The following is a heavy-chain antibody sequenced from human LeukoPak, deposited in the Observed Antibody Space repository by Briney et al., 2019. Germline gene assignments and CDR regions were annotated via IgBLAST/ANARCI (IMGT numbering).Heavy chain of an antibody. D-gene: IGHD3-9*01. CDR2: ISYDGSDK. CDR3: AREGVNYDILTGTRSNNFFDY. Sequence: GRSLRLSCAASGFTFSSYAMHWVRQAPGKGLEWVAVISYDGSDKYYADSVKGRFAISRDNSKNTLYLQMNSLRAEDTAVYYCAREGVNYDILTGTRSNNFFDYWDQGTLVTVSS. V-gene: IGHV3-30*09. J-gene: IGHJ4*02. CDR1: GFTFSSYA.